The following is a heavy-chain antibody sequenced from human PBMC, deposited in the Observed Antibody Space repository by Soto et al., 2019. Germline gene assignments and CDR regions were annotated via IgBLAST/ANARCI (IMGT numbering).Heavy chain of an antibody. CDR2: TYYRSKWYN. J-gene: IGHJ4*02. CDR1: GDSVSSNSSA. V-gene: IGHV6-1*01. D-gene: IGHD3-9*01. Sequence: SQTLSLTFAISGDSVSSNSSAWNWISQSPSRGLEWLGRTYYRSKWYNDYAVSVKSRITINPDTSKNQFSLQLNSVTPEDTAVYYCAREYYDILTGPIDYWGQGTLVTVSS. CDR3: AREYYDILTGPIDY.